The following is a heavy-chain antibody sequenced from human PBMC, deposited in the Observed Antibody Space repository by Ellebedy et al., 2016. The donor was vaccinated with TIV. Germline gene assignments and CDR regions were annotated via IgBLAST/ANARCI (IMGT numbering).Heavy chain of an antibody. D-gene: IGHD2-15*01. V-gene: IGHV4-61*01. Sequence: SETLSLTXTVSGGSVSSGSYYWSWIRQPPGKGLEWIGYIYYSGSTNYNPSLKSRVTISVDTSKNQFSLKLSSVTAADTAVYYCARGNPRLLSAVDYWGQGTLVTVSS. CDR1: GGSVSSGSYY. CDR3: ARGNPRLLSAVDY. CDR2: IYYSGST. J-gene: IGHJ4*02.